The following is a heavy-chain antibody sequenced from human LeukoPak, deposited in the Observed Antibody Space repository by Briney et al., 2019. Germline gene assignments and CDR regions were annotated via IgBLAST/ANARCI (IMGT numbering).Heavy chain of an antibody. CDR2: ISGSDGST. V-gene: IGHV3-23*01. D-gene: IGHD4-17*01. CDR1: GFTFSSYA. CDR3: ARLRHTYYYYYMDV. J-gene: IGHJ6*03. Sequence: GGSLRLSCAASGFTFSSYAMSWVRQAPGKGLEWVSGISGSDGSTNYADSVKGRFTISRDNAKNPLFLQMTSLKAEDTAVYYCARLRHTYYYYYMDVWGKGTTVTVSS.